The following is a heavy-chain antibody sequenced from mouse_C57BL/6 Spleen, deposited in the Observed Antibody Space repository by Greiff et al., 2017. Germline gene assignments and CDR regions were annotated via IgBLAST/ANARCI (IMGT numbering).Heavy chain of an antibody. CDR3: ARYVFYDGYYDY. CDR1: GYTFTSYG. J-gene: IGHJ2*01. Sequence: QVQLQQSGAELARPGASVKLSCKASGYTFTSYGISWVKRRTGQGLEWIGEIYPRSGNTYYNEKFKGKATLTADKSSSTAYMELRSLTSEDSAVYFCARYVFYDGYYDYWGQGTTLTVSS. CDR2: IYPRSGNT. D-gene: IGHD2-3*01. V-gene: IGHV1-81*01.